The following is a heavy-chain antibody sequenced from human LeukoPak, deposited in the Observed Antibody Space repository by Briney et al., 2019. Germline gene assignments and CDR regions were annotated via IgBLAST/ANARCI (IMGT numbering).Heavy chain of an antibody. V-gene: IGHV5-51*01. CDR3: ASQAGLPAAYLSDAFDF. Sequence: GESLKISCNTSGYSFTNYWIGWVRQMPGKGLEWMGIIYPGDSDTRYSPSFQGQVTISADKSISTAYLQWSSLKASDTAMYYCASQAGLPAAYLSDAFDFWGQGTMVTVSS. J-gene: IGHJ3*01. D-gene: IGHD2-2*01. CDR2: IYPGDSDT. CDR1: GYSFTNYW.